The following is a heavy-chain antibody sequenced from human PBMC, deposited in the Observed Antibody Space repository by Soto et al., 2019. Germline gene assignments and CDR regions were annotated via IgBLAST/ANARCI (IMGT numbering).Heavy chain of an antibody. J-gene: IGHJ5*02. V-gene: IGHV1-8*01. CDR2: MNPNSGNT. CDR3: ARAYCGGDCYPNWFDP. CDR1: GYTFTSYD. D-gene: IGHD2-21*02. Sequence: GASVKVSCKASGYTFTSYDINWVRQATGQGLEWMGWMNPNSGNTGYAQKFQGRVTMTRNTSISTAYMELSSLRSEDTAVYYCARAYCGGDCYPNWFDPWGQGTLVTVSS.